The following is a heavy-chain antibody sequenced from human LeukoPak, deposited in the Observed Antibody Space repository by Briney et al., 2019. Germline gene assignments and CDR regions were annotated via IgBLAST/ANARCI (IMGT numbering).Heavy chain of an antibody. J-gene: IGHJ4*02. CDR1: GFTFSGFW. D-gene: IGHD2-15*01. CDR2: IKQDGSDK. V-gene: IGHV3-7*01. CDR3: ARGGGNFDS. Sequence: PGGSLRLSCAASGFTFSGFWMSWIRQAPGKGLEWVANIKQDGSDKYYVDSVKGRFIISRDNAKNSLYLQMNSLRAEDTAVYYCARGGGNFDSWGQGTLATVSS.